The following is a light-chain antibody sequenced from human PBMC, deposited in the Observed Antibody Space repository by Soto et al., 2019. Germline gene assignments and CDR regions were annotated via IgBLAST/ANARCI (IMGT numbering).Light chain of an antibody. CDR1: QSISSW. J-gene: IGKJ2*01. V-gene: IGKV1-5*03. CDR3: QQYNSYPYT. CDR2: KAS. Sequence: DIQMTQSPSTLSASVGDRVTITCRASQSISSWLAWYQQKPGKAPKLLIYKASSLESGVPSRFSCSGSGTEFTLTISSLQPDDFATYYCQQYNSYPYTFGQGNKLEIK.